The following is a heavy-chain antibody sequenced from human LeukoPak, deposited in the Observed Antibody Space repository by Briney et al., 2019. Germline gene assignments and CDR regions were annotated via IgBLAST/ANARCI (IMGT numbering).Heavy chain of an antibody. V-gene: IGHV3-21*01. D-gene: IGHD5-12*01. CDR2: ISGGSTCI. Sequence: PGGSLRLSCAASGFTFTNYNMNWVRQAPGKGLEWVSSISGGSTCIYYADSVKGRFTISRDNAKNSLYLQLNSLRAEDTAVYYCARGGHSGYDAFDIWGQGTMVTVSS. J-gene: IGHJ3*02. CDR1: GFTFTNYN. CDR3: ARGGHSGYDAFDI.